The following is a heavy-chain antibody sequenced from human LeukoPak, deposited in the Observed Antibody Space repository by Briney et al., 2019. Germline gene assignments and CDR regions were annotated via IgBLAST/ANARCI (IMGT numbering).Heavy chain of an antibody. CDR3: ANLGDRMVRGFRWDFDY. D-gene: IGHD3-10*01. Sequence: GGSLRLSCAASGFTFSSYAMSWVRQAPRKGLEWVSAISGSGGSTYYADSVKGRFTISRDNSKNTLYLQMNSLRAEDTAVYYCANLGDRMVRGFRWDFDYWGQGTLVTVAS. CDR2: ISGSGGST. J-gene: IGHJ4*02. CDR1: GFTFSSYA. V-gene: IGHV3-23*01.